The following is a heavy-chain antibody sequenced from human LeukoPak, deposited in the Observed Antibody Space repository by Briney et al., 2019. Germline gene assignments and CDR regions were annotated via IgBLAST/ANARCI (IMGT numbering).Heavy chain of an antibody. V-gene: IGHV4-39*01. Sequence: SETLSLTCTVSGDSISSSSSYWGWIRQPPGEGLEWIGSIYYSGSTYYNTSLKSRVTISVDTSKNQFSLRLNSVTAADTAVYYCARHRSGWLQSSFDYWGQGTLVTVSS. CDR2: IYYSGST. D-gene: IGHD5-24*01. CDR1: GDSISSSSSY. CDR3: ARHRSGWLQSSFDY. J-gene: IGHJ4*02.